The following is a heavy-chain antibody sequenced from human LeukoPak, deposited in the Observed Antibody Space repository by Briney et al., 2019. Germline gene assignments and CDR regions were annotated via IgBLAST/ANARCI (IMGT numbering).Heavy chain of an antibody. V-gene: IGHV3-48*03. J-gene: IGHJ3*02. CDR1: GFTFSSYE. CDR3: ARVGPLLYYYGSGSYYNERGKNAFDI. CDR2: ISSSGSTI. Sequence: GGSLRLSCAASGFTFSSYEMNWVRQAPGKGLEWVSYISSSGSTIYYADSVKGRFTISRDNAKNSLYLQMNSLRAEDTAVYYCARVGPLLYYYGSGSYYNERGKNAFDIWGQGTMVTVSS. D-gene: IGHD3-10*01.